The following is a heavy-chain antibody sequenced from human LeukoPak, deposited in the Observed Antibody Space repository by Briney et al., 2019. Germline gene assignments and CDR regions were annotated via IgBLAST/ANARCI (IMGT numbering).Heavy chain of an antibody. CDR3: ARDPAYGSGSYYHY. V-gene: IGHV3-33*01. CDR2: IWYDGSNK. J-gene: IGHJ4*02. Sequence: GGSLRLSCAASGFTFSSYGMHWVRQAPGKGLEWVAVIWYDGSNKYYADSVKGRFTISRDNSKNKLYLQMNSLRAEDTAVYYCARDPAYGSGSYYHYWGQGTLVTVSS. D-gene: IGHD3-10*01. CDR1: GFTFSSYG.